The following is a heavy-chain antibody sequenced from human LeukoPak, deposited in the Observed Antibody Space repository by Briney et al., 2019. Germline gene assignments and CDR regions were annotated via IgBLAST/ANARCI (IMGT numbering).Heavy chain of an antibody. Sequence: PGGSLRLSCAASGFTFSSYWMGWVRQAPGKGLEWVANIKQDGSEKYYVDSVKGRFTISRDNAKNSLYLQMNSLRAEDTAVYYCASHDYDSSGYYYDFDYWGQGTLVTVSS. CDR2: IKQDGSEK. CDR1: GFTFSSYW. V-gene: IGHV3-7*01. D-gene: IGHD3-22*01. J-gene: IGHJ4*02. CDR3: ASHDYDSSGYYYDFDY.